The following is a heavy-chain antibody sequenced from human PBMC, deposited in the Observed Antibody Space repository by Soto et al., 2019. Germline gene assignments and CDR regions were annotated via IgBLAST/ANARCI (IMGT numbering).Heavy chain of an antibody. V-gene: IGHV3-23*01. CDR2: ISGSGGTT. CDR1: GFTFSSYA. CDR3: AKTANGWFSAFDI. J-gene: IGHJ3*02. Sequence: EVQLLESGGGLVQPGGSLRLSCAASGFTFSSYAMSWVRQAPGKGLEWVSAISGSGGTTYYADSVKGRFTFSSDNSKNTLYLQVNSLRAEDTAVYYCAKTANGWFSAFDIWGQGTMVTVSS. D-gene: IGHD6-19*01.